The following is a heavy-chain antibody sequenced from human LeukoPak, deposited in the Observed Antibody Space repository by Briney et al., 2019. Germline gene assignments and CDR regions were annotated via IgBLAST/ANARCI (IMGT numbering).Heavy chain of an antibody. CDR1: GYTFTSYG. CDR2: ISAYNGNT. V-gene: IGHV1-18*01. J-gene: IGHJ4*02. D-gene: IGHD6-19*01. CDR3: ARSDGYSSGLTPFDY. Sequence: GASVKVSCKASGYTFTSYGISWVRQAPGQGLEWMGWISAYNGNTNYAQKLQGRGTITTDTATSTAYMELRSLRSDDTAVYYCARSDGYSSGLTPFDYWGQGTLVTVSS.